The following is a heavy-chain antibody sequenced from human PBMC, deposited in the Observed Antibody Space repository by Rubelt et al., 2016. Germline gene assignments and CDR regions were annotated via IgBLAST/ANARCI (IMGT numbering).Heavy chain of an antibody. CDR2: ISAYTGNT. Sequence: QVQLVQSGPEVKKPGASVKVSCKASGYTFTNYGITWVRQAPGQGLEWLGWISAYTGNTNYAQILQGRVTVTTDTSTSTAYMELRSLRSDDTAVYYCAGVGPVGFGELSWGDHDYGLDVWGQGTTVTVSS. CDR1: GYTFTNYG. D-gene: IGHD3-10*01. J-gene: IGHJ6*02. V-gene: IGHV1-18*01. CDR3: AGVGPVGFGELSWGDHDYGLDV.